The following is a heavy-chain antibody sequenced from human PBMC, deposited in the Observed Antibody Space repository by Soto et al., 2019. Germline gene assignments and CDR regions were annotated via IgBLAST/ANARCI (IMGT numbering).Heavy chain of an antibody. CDR3: AKVDYYDNRGYFDF. D-gene: IGHD3-22*01. Sequence: GGSLRLSCAASGFTFSTYSMNWVRQAQGKGLEWVSTISGSGDGTWYADSVKGRFTISRDNSKNTVYLQMNSLRAEDTAEYYCAKVDYYDNRGYFDFWGQGTLVTVSS. V-gene: IGHV3-23*01. CDR1: GFTFSTYS. J-gene: IGHJ4*02. CDR2: ISGSGDGT.